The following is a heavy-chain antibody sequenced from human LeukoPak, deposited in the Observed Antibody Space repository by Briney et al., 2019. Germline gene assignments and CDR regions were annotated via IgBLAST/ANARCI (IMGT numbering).Heavy chain of an antibody. CDR1: GLILSSYY. D-gene: IGHD6-13*01. J-gene: IGHJ4*02. CDR3: ARVGGSSWSGGDY. CDR2: ILRGGNT. V-gene: IGHV3-53*01. Sequence: GGSLRLACAASGLILSSYYMSWVRQAPGKGLEWVSVILRGGNTNEAESVKGRFTISRDNSKSALYLKMNSLRAEDTAVYYCARVGGSSWSGGDYWGQGTLVTVSS.